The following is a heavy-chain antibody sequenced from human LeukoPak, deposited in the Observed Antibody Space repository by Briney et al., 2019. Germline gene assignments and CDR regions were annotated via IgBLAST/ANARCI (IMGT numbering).Heavy chain of an antibody. CDR1: GGSISSYY. V-gene: IGHV4-4*07. CDR2: IYTSGST. J-gene: IGHJ5*02. Sequence: SETLSLTCTVSGGSISSYYWSWIAQPAGKALEWIGRIYTSGSTNYNPSLKSRVTMSVDTSKNQFSLKLSSVTAADTAVYYCARDRDYYGSGSGNWFDPWGQGTLVTVSS. D-gene: IGHD3-10*01. CDR3: ARDRDYYGSGSGNWFDP.